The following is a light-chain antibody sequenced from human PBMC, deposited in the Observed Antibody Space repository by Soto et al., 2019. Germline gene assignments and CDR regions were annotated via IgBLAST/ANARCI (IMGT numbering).Light chain of an antibody. Sequence: DIQMTQSPSSLSASVGDRVTITCRASQGISNSLAWYQLKPGKVPKLLIFAASTLQSGVPSRFSGSGSGTDLTLTIGGLQPEDVAAYYCQKYNSAPHTFGPGTKVDI. CDR2: AAS. CDR3: QKYNSAPHT. V-gene: IGKV1-27*01. J-gene: IGKJ3*01. CDR1: QGISNS.